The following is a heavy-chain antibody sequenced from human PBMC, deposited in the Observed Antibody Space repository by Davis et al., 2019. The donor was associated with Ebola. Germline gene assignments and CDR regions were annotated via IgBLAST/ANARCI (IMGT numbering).Heavy chain of an antibody. CDR3: TRMALNYYYSGMDV. Sequence: PGGSLRLSCAASGFTSSNYWMSWVRHAPGKGLEWVATRKEDRSERYYVDSVKGRFTISRDNAKNSLYLRMNGLRAEDTGVYYCTRMALNYYYSGMDVLGQGTTVTVSS. CDR2: RKEDRSER. J-gene: IGHJ6*02. CDR1: GFTSSNYW. V-gene: IGHV3-7*01. D-gene: IGHD3-3*02.